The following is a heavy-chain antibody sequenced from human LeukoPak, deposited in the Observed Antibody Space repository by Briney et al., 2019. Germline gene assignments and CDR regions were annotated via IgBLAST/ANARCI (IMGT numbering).Heavy chain of an antibody. Sequence: PGGSLRLSCAASGFTVSSNYMSWVRQAPGEGLEWVSVIYSGGSTYYADSVKGRFTISRDNSKNTLYLQMNSLRAEDTAVYYCASRGNFWSGYFSYPYYYYGMDVWGQGTTVTVSS. CDR2: IYSGGST. CDR3: ASRGNFWSGYFSYPYYYYGMDV. CDR1: GFTVSSNY. V-gene: IGHV3-66*01. D-gene: IGHD3-3*01. J-gene: IGHJ6*02.